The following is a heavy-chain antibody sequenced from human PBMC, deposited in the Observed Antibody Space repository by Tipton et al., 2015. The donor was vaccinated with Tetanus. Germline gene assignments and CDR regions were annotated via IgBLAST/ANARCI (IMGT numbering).Heavy chain of an antibody. CDR3: ARANNDYPKKGPFDY. CDR2: VYHSGAT. J-gene: IGHJ4*02. Sequence: TLSLTCTVSGGSVRSGDYSWNWIRQPPGKGLEWVGYVYHSGATNYHPSLKSRLAISADTSKNQFSLNLRSVITADTAVYYCARANNDYPKKGPFDYWGQGILVIVSS. CDR1: GGSVRSGDYS. D-gene: IGHD5-12*01. V-gene: IGHV4-61*08.